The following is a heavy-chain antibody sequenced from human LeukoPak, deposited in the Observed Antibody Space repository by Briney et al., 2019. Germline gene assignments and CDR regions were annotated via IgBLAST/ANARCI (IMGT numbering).Heavy chain of an antibody. V-gene: IGHV3-23*01. Sequence: QPGGALRLSCAAPGFTFSSYAMSWVRQAPGKGLEWVSAISGSGGSTYYADSVKGRFTISRDNSKNTLYLQMNSLRAEDTAVYYCAKDPRIYCSGGSCAGDSWGQGTLVTVSS. J-gene: IGHJ4*02. CDR2: ISGSGGST. D-gene: IGHD2-15*01. CDR1: GFTFSSYA. CDR3: AKDPRIYCSGGSCAGDS.